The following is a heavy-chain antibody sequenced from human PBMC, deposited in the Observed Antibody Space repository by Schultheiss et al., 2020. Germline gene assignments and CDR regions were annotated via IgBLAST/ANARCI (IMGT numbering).Heavy chain of an antibody. Sequence: GGSLRLSCAASGFTFGDYAMHWVRQAPGKGLEWVSGISADSVKGRFTISRDNTKNTLYLQMNSLRAEDTAVYYCARPIGGVVVVTALDYWGQGTLVTVSS. J-gene: IGHJ4*02. CDR2: ISA. D-gene: IGHD2-21*02. V-gene: IGHV3-9*01. CDR3: ARPIGGVVVVTALDY. CDR1: GFTFGDYA.